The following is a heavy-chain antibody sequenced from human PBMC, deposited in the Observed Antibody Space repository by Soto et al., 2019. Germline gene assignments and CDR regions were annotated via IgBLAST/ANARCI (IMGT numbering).Heavy chain of an antibody. Sequence: EVQLVESGGGLVQPGGSLRLSCEASGFTFRNYDMHWVRQGTGKGLEWVSGISAAGDPDYADSVEGRFTLSRENAQNSFFLQINSLRVGDTAVYYCARTDRDFYGLDVWGQGTTVIVSS. CDR2: ISAAGDP. CDR3: ARTDRDFYGLDV. CDR1: GFTFRNYD. J-gene: IGHJ6*02. V-gene: IGHV3-13*05.